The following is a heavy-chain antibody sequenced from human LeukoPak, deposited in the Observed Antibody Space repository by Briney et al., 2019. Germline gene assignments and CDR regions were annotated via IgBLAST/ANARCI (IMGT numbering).Heavy chain of an antibody. D-gene: IGHD3-9*01. Sequence: SETLSLTCTVSSVSISSSRYFWGWIRQPPGKGLEWIGSIYYSGSTYYNPSLKSRVTISVDTSKNQFSLKLSSVTAADTAVYYCASLIEGYDILTGYSITPYYFDYWGQGTLVTVSS. CDR2: IYYSGST. J-gene: IGHJ4*02. CDR3: ASLIEGYDILTGYSITPYYFDY. V-gene: IGHV4-39*07. CDR1: SVSISSSRYF.